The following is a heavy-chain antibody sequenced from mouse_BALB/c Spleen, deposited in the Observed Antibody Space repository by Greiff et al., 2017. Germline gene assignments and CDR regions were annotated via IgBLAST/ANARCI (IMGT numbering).Heavy chain of an antibody. J-gene: IGHJ3*01. CDR3: ATHYGSSHWFAY. D-gene: IGHD1-1*01. CDR1: GYTFTSYW. V-gene: IGHV1-7*01. Sequence: LQESGAELAKPGASVKMSCKASGYTFTSYWMHWVKQRPGQGLEWIGYINPSTGYTEYNQKFKDKATLTADKSSSTAYMQLSSLTSEDSAVYYCATHYGSSHWFAYWGQGTLVTVSA. CDR2: INPSTGYT.